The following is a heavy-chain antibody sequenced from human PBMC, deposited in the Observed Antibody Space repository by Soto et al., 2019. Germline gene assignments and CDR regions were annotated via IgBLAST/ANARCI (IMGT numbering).Heavy chain of an antibody. Sequence: SETLSLTCAVYGGSFSGFYWSWIRQPPGKGLEWIGEINHSGSTNYNPSLKSRVTISVDTSKNQFSLKLSSVTAADTAVYYCARGQHDYDILTGYYKELDYWGQGTLVTVSS. CDR3: ARGQHDYDILTGYYKELDY. CDR1: GGSFSGFY. D-gene: IGHD3-9*01. V-gene: IGHV4-34*01. CDR2: INHSGST. J-gene: IGHJ4*02.